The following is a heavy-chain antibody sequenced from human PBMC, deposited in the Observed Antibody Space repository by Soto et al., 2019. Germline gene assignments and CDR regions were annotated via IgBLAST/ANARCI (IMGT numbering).Heavy chain of an antibody. D-gene: IGHD6-19*01. CDR2: LSTYNGDT. V-gene: IGHV1-18*01. CDR1: GYTFTSSG. CDR3: ARKVAGYFDS. Sequence: QVQLVQSGAEVKKPGASVKVSCKASGYTFTSSGISWVRQAPGQGPEWMGWLSTYNGDTNYAQKFQGRVTMTTDTSTSTAYMDLRSLRSDDRAVYYCARKVAGYFDSWGQGTLVTVTS. J-gene: IGHJ4*02.